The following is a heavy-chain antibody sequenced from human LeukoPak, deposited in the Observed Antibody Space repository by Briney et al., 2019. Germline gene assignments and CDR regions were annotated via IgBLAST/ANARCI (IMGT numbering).Heavy chain of an antibody. CDR2: IEHDGRNQ. CDR3: NYCSSTNCY. J-gene: IGHJ4*02. Sequence: GGSLRLSCAASGFTFSSYAMHWVRQAPGKGLEWVTYIEHDGRNQYYADSVKGRFTISRDNSKNTLYLQMNSLRAEDTAVYYCNYCSSTNCYWGQGTLVTVSS. D-gene: IGHD2-2*01. V-gene: IGHV3-30*04. CDR1: GFTFSSYA.